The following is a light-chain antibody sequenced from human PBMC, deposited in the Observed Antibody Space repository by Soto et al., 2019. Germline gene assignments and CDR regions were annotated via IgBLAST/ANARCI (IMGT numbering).Light chain of an antibody. J-gene: IGKJ1*01. Sequence: DIQMTQSPSTLSASVGDRVTITCRASQSISSWLAWYQQKPGEAPKLLIYKASSLESGVPARFSGSGSGTEFTFTISSLQSDDFATYYCQQYDTYSWTFGQGTKVDIK. CDR2: KAS. CDR3: QQYDTYSWT. V-gene: IGKV1-5*03. CDR1: QSISSW.